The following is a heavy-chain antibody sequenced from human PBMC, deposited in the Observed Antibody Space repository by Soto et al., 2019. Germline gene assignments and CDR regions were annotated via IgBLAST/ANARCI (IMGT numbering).Heavy chain of an antibody. D-gene: IGHD3-3*01. CDR3: ARDRGAYYDFWSGYFSPTMYYYYGMDV. J-gene: IGHJ6*02. V-gene: IGHV3-33*01. Sequence: GGSLRLCCAASGFTFSSYGMQWVRQAPGKGLEWVAVIWYDGSNKYYADSVKGRFTISRDNSKNTLYLQMNSLRAEDTAVYYCARDRGAYYDFWSGYFSPTMYYYYGMDVWGQGT. CDR1: GFTFSSYG. CDR2: IWYDGSNK.